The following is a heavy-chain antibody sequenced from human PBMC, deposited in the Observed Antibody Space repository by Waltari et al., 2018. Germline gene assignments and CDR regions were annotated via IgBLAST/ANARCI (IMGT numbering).Heavy chain of an antibody. V-gene: IGHV3-23*01. CDR3: AKDRRVDYSNYGYFDY. D-gene: IGHD4-4*01. CDR1: GFTFRSYS. Sequence: EVQLLESGGGLVQPGGSLRLSCAASGFTFRSYSIRWVPQAPGKGLEWVSAIRGSGGSTYYADSVKGRFTISRDNSKNTLYLQMNSLRAEDTAVYYCAKDRRVDYSNYGYFDYWGQGTLVTVSS. J-gene: IGHJ4*02. CDR2: IRGSGGST.